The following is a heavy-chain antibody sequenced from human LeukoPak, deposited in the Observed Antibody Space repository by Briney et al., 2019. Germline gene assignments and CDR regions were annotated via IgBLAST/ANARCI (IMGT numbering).Heavy chain of an antibody. Sequence: PSETLSLTCTVSGGPISSGGYYWRWIRQPPGKGLGWIGYIYDSGITYYNPSLKSRVTISVDTSKNQFSLKLSSVTAADTAVYYCASGSGSYPVWGQGTLVTVSS. CDR3: ASGSGSYPV. CDR2: IYDSGIT. CDR1: GGPISSGGYY. J-gene: IGHJ4*02. D-gene: IGHD3-10*01. V-gene: IGHV4-31*03.